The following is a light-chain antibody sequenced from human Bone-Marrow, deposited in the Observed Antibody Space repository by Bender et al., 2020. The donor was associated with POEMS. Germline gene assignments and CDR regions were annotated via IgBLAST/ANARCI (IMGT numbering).Light chain of an antibody. J-gene: IGLJ3*02. V-gene: IGLV1-40*01. Sequence: QSVLTQPPSVSGAPGQRVTISCTGSSSNIGAGYDVHWYQQLPGTAPKLLIYGNSNRPSGVPDRFSGSKSGTSASLAITGLQAEDEADYYCCSYAGSRVFGGGTTLTVL. CDR3: CSYAGSRV. CDR1: SSNIGAGYD. CDR2: GNS.